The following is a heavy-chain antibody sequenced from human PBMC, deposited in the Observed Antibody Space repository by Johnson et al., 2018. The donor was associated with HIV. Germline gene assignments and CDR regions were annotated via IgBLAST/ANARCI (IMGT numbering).Heavy chain of an antibody. V-gene: IGHV3-30*03. CDR3: ATSLYYYDSSGFSFDAFDI. Sequence: VQLVESGGGVVQPGRSLRLSCTASGFTFRSNGMHWVRQAPGKGLEWVAFISYDGTNKYYADSVTGRFTISRDNSKNTLYLQMNSLRAEDTAVYYCATSLYYYDSSGFSFDAFDIWGQGTLVTVSS. CDR2: ISYDGTNK. CDR1: GFTFRSNG. D-gene: IGHD3-22*01. J-gene: IGHJ3*02.